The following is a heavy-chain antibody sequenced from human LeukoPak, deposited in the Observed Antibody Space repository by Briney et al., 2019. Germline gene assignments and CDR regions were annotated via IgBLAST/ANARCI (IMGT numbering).Heavy chain of an antibody. V-gene: IGHV4-59*01. D-gene: IGHD3-10*01. Sequence: SETLSLTCTVSGGAISTYWSWIRQPPGHGLEWIGHIYYSGSTNYSPSLTSRVTMAVDTSKNQFSLSLTCGTAPDTAVYYCARPLVRGVNSYYFYMDVWGKGATVTISS. J-gene: IGHJ6*03. CDR3: ARPLVRGVNSYYFYMDV. CDR1: GGAISTY. CDR2: IYYSGST.